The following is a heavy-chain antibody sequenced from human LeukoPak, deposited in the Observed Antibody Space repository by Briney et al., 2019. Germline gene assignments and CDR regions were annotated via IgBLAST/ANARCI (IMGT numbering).Heavy chain of an antibody. J-gene: IGHJ4*02. Sequence: PGGSLRLSCAASGFTFSSYGMSWVRQAPGKGLEWVSAISGSGGSTYYADSVKGRFTISRDNSKNTLYLQMNSLRAEDTAVYYCAKELRKFGETPPGGFDYWGQGTLVTVSS. D-gene: IGHD3-10*01. CDR2: ISGSGGST. V-gene: IGHV3-23*01. CDR3: AKELRKFGETPPGGFDY. CDR1: GFTFSSYG.